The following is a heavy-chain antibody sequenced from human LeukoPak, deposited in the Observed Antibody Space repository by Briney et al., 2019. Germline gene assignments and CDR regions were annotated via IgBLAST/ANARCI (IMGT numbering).Heavy chain of an antibody. Sequence: GGSLRLSCAASGFTFSPAWMDWVRQAPGKGLEWVANIKHDESEKNYLDSVKGRFTISRDNAQNSLYLQMNGLRVEDTAVYYCTRRLDDWGQGTLVTVSS. D-gene: IGHD3-16*01. CDR1: GFTFSPAW. J-gene: IGHJ4*02. CDR2: IKHDESEK. V-gene: IGHV3-7*01. CDR3: TRRLDD.